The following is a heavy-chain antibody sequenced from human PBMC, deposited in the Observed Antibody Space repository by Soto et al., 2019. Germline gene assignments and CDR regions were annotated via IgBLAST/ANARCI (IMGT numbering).Heavy chain of an antibody. D-gene: IGHD2-15*01. V-gene: IGHV1-69*13. J-gene: IGHJ6*02. Sequence: SVKVSCKASGGTFSSYAISWVRQAPGQGLEWMGGIIPIFGTANYAQKFQGRVTITADESTSTAYMELSSLRPEDTAVYYCARAYCSGGSCHFHYYYYGMDVWGQGTTVTVSS. CDR1: GGTFSSYA. CDR3: ARAYCSGGSCHFHYYYYGMDV. CDR2: IIPIFGTA.